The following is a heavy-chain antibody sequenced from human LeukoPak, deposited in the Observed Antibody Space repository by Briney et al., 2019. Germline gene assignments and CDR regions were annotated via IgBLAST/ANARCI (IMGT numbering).Heavy chain of an antibody. J-gene: IGHJ4*02. Sequence: SETLSLTCIVSGASFNTGDYYWNWIRQHPGKGLEWIGYIYNSGSTYYNPSLKSRVTISVDTAKNHFSLRLTSVTAADSAVYYCARGAPPDSWGQGTLVTVSS. CDR3: ARGAPPDS. V-gene: IGHV4-31*03. CDR1: GASFNTGDYY. CDR2: IYNSGST.